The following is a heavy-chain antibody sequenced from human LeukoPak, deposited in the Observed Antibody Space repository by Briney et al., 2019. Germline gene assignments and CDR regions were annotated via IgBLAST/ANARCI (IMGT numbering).Heavy chain of an antibody. CDR3: ARDQMWESNWFDP. J-gene: IGHJ5*02. Sequence: SVKVSCKASGGTFSSYAISWVRQAPGQGLEWMGRIIPIFATANYAQKFQGRVTITTDESTSTAYMELSSLRSEDTAVYYCARDQMWESNWFDPWGQGTLVTVSS. CDR2: IIPIFATA. V-gene: IGHV1-69*05. CDR1: GGTFSSYA. D-gene: IGHD1-26*01.